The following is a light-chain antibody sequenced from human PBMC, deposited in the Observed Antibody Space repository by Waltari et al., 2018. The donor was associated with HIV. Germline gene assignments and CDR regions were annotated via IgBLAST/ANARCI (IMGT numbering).Light chain of an antibody. J-gene: IGLJ3*02. CDR2: INS. V-gene: IGLV1-44*01. CDR3: AAWDDSRDGWV. Sequence: QSVLTQPPSASATPGQRVTISASGSSYHSGSSTVNWYQQFPRTAPKLLIYINSQRPSGVPDRFSGAKSGTSASLAISGLQSEDEAVYYCAAWDDSRDGWVFGGGTNLTVL. CDR1: SYHSGSST.